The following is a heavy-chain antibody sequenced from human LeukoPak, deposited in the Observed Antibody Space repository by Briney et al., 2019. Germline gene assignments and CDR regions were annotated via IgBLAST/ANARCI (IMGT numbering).Heavy chain of an antibody. V-gene: IGHV3-64*01. J-gene: IGHJ4*02. D-gene: IGHD5-24*01. CDR2: ISSNGGST. CDR1: GFTFSSYG. Sequence: GGSLRLSCAASGFTFSSYGMHWVRQAPGKGLEYVSAISSNGGSTYNANSVEGRFTISRDNSKNTLYLQMNSPKTEDTAVYYCTQFTLAYWGQGTLVTVSS. CDR3: TQFTLAY.